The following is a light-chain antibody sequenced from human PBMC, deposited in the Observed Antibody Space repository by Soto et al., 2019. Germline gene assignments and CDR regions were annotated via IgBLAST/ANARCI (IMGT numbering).Light chain of an antibody. J-gene: IGLJ1*01. CDR1: SSDVGGYNY. Sequence: QSALTQPASVSGSPGQSITISCTGTSSDVGGYNYVSWYQQHPGKAPKLIIHEVSNRPSGVSNRFSGSKSGNTASLTISGLQAEDDADYYCSSHGGTHPFYVFGSGTKLTVL. V-gene: IGLV2-14*01. CDR3: SSHGGTHPFYV. CDR2: EVS.